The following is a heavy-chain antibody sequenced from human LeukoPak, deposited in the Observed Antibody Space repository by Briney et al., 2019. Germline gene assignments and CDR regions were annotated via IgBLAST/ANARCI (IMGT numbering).Heavy chain of an antibody. Sequence: ASVKVSCKASGYTFTSYGVSWVRQAPGQGLEWMGWISAYNGNTSYAQKLQGRVTMTTDTSTSTAYMELRSLRSDDTAVYYCARDKYRSSYWYFDLWGRGTLVTVSS. J-gene: IGHJ2*01. CDR2: ISAYNGNT. V-gene: IGHV1-18*01. D-gene: IGHD2-2*01. CDR3: ARDKYRSSYWYFDL. CDR1: GYTFTSYG.